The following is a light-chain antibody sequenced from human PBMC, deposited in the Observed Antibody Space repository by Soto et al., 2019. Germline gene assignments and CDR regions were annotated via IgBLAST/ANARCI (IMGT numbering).Light chain of an antibody. CDR1: QSVSSSY. CDR3: QQYGSSPIA. J-gene: IGKJ5*01. CDR2: GAS. V-gene: IGKV3-20*01. Sequence: EIVLTQSPGTLSLSPGERATLSCRASQSVSSSYLAWYQQKPGQAPRLLIHGASSRAADIPDRFSGSGSGTDFTLTISRLEPEDFAVYYCQQYGSSPIAFGQGTRLEIK.